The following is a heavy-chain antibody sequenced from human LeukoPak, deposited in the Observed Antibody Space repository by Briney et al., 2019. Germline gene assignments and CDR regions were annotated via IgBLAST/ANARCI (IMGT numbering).Heavy chain of an antibody. V-gene: IGHV3-23*01. J-gene: IGHJ4*02. CDR1: GFTFSNFA. CDR3: AKAFFSGSGGNHKHFDS. Sequence: GGSLRLSCAASGFTFSNFAMSWDRQAPGKGLDWVSAMSSVTYYADSVKGRFTISRDDSKSTLFLQMNSLRAEDTAVYYCAKAFFSGSGGNHKHFDSWGQGTLVTVSS. CDR2: MSSVT. D-gene: IGHD3-10*01.